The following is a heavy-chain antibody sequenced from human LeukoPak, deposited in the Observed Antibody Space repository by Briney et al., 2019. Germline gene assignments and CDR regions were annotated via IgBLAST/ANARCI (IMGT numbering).Heavy chain of an antibody. CDR2: INPSGGST. V-gene: IGHV1-46*01. CDR1: GYTFTSYY. CDR3: AREPPYCSSTSCYYYYGMDV. J-gene: IGHJ6*02. D-gene: IGHD2-2*01. Sequence: ASVKVSCKASGYTFTSYYMHWVRQAPGQGLEWMGIINPSGGSTSYAQKFQGRVTMTRDTSTSTVYMELSSPRSEDTAVYYCAREPPYCSSTSCYYYYGMDVWGQGTTVTVSS.